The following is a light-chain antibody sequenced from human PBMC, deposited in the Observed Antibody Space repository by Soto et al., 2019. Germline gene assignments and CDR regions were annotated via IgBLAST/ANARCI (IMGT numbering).Light chain of an antibody. CDR1: QSLTSN. Sequence: DIQLTQSPSPLSASVGDGVTITCRASQSLTSNLNWYQQIPVKPPHLLIYIASILQRGVTSRFSGSGSGTDLTLGISSLQPEDIATYYYEESYCTLLTFGGGTKVEIQ. CDR2: IAS. J-gene: IGKJ4*01. V-gene: IGKV1-39*01. CDR3: EESYCTLLT.